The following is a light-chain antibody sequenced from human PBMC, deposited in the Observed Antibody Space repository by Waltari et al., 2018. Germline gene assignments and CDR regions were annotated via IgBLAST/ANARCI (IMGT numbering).Light chain of an antibody. Sequence: EIVLTQSPGTLSLSPGERATLSCRASQSVSSSYLAWYQQKPGQAPSLLIYGASSRVTGIPDRFSGSGSGTDFTLTIRRLEPEDFAVYYCQQYGSSPPFTFGQGTKLEIK. V-gene: IGKV3-20*01. CDR2: GAS. J-gene: IGKJ2*01. CDR3: QQYGSSPPFT. CDR1: QSVSSSY.